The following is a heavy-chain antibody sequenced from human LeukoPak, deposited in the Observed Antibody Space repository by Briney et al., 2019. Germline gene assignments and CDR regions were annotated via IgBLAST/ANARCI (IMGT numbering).Heavy chain of an antibody. V-gene: IGHV3-74*01. CDR2: INSDGSST. Sequence: GGSLRLSCAASGFTFSSYWMHWVRQAPGKGLEWVSRINSDGSSTTYADSVKGRFTISRDNAKNTLYLQMSSLRAEDTAVYFCVRDGDDFNFDYWGQGSLVTVSS. CDR1: GFTFSSYW. J-gene: IGHJ4*02. D-gene: IGHD5-24*01. CDR3: VRDGDDFNFDY.